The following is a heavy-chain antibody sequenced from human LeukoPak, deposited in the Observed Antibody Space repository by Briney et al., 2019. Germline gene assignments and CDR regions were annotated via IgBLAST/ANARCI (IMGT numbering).Heavy chain of an antibody. V-gene: IGHV1-2*02. CDR3: ARGQYYYDSSGYPVGYFDY. CDR1: GGTFSSYA. CDR2: INPNSGGT. J-gene: IGHJ4*02. D-gene: IGHD3-22*01. Sequence: ASVKVSCKASGGTFSSYAISWVRQAPGQGLEWMGWINPNSGGTNYAQKFQGRVTMTRDTSISTAYMELSRLRSDDTAVYYCARGQYYYDSSGYPVGYFDYWGQGTLVTVSS.